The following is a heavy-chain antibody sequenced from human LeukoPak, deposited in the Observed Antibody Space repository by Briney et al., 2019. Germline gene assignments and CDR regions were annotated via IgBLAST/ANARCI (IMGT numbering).Heavy chain of an antibody. V-gene: IGHV1-8*01. CDR2: MNPNSGNT. CDR1: GYTFTSYD. D-gene: IGHD3-10*01. CDR3: ARGRGLTMVRGADDY. Sequence: GATVKVSCKASGYTFTSYDINWVRQATGQGLEWMGWMNPNSGNTGYAQKFQGRVIMTRNTSISTAYMELSGLRSEDTAVYYCARGRGLTMVRGADDYWGQGTLVTVSS. J-gene: IGHJ4*02.